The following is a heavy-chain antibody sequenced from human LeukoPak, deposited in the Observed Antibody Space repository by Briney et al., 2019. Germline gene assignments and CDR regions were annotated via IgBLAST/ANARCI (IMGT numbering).Heavy chain of an antibody. Sequence: GGSLRLSCAASGFTVSSNYMSWVRQAPGKGLEWVSVIYSGGSTYYADSVKGRFTISRDNSKNTLYLQMNSLRAEDTAVYYCACRTRGYCSSTGCYTPRDVWGKGTTVTISS. D-gene: IGHD2-2*02. CDR1: GFTVSSNY. J-gene: IGHJ6*04. CDR3: ACRTRGYCSSTGCYTPRDV. V-gene: IGHV3-53*01. CDR2: IYSGGST.